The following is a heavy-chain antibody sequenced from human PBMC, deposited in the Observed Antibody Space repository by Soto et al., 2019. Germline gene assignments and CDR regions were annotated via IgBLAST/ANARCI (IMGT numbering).Heavy chain of an antibody. CDR2: ISKSDYT. D-gene: IGHD2-2*01. J-gene: IGHJ4*02. V-gene: IGHV3-21*01. Sequence: PGRSLRLSCTVSGFAFNNYGINWVRQAPGKGLEWVSSISKSDYTYYSDSVKGRFAISRDNAKSSVSLQMNTLRVEDTAVYYCAREDSIIIPAGSDFWGQGTLVTVSS. CDR3: AREDSIIIPAGSDF. CDR1: GFAFNNYG.